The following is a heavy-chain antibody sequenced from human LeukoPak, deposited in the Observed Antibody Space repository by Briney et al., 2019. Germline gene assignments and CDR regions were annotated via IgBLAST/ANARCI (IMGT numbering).Heavy chain of an antibody. J-gene: IGHJ4*02. CDR2: IYYSGST. D-gene: IGHD1-20*01. V-gene: IGHV4-59*08. CDR3: ARLNWSDLDY. Sequence: SETLSLTCTVSGGSVSNYCWSWIRQPPGKGLEWIGYIYYSGSTSDNPSLKSRVTISADTSKNQFSLKLTSVTAADTAVYYCARLNWSDLDYWGQGTLVTVSS. CDR1: GGSVSNYC.